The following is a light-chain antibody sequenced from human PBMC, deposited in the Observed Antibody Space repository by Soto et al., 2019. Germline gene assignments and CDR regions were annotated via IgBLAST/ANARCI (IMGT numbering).Light chain of an antibody. V-gene: IGKV3-20*01. J-gene: IGKJ4*01. Sequence: EIVLTQSPGTLSLSPGERSTLSCRASQSVSYTFLAWYQKNPGQAPRLLIHGAFSMATGIPDRFSGSGSGTDVTLTISPLEPEDSAVPYCQQSGPSPLTFGGGTKVEIK. CDR1: QSVSYTF. CDR2: GAF. CDR3: QQSGPSPLT.